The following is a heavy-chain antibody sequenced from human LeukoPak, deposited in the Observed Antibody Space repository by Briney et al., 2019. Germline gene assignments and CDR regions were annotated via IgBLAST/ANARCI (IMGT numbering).Heavy chain of an antibody. CDR1: GFTFSSYA. D-gene: IGHD2-2*01. V-gene: IGHV3-23*01. CDR2: ISGSGGST. Sequence: PGASLRLSCAASGFTFSSYAMSWVRQAPGKGLEWVSAISGSGGSTYYADSVKGRFTISRDNSRNTLYLQMNSLRAEDTAVYYCAKFSGVVQAAPIDYWGQGTLVTVSS. CDR3: AKFSGVVQAAPIDY. J-gene: IGHJ4*02.